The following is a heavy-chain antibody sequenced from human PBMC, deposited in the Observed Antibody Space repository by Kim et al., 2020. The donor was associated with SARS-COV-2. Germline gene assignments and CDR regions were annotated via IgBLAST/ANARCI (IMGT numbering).Heavy chain of an antibody. V-gene: IGHV4-39*01. Sequence: SETLSLTCTVSGGSISSSSYYWGWIRQPPGKGLEWIGSIYYSGSTYYNPSLKSRVTISVDTSKNKFTLKLSSVTAADTAVYYCSSQFTVVAYNWFDPWGQGTLVTVSS. J-gene: IGHJ5*02. D-gene: IGHD4-17*01. CDR3: SSQFTVVAYNWFDP. CDR2: IYYSGST. CDR1: GGSISSSSYY.